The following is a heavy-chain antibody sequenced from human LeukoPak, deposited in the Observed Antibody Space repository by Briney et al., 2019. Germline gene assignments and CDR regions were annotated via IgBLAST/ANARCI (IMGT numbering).Heavy chain of an antibody. Sequence: SQTLSLTCTVSGDSISSDTYYWSWIRQHPGKDLEWIGYIYYSGSTYYNPSLKSRITISVDTSKNQFSLKLSSVTAADTAVYYCARGPTLTTDYWGQGTLVTVSS. V-gene: IGHV4-31*03. D-gene: IGHD4-17*01. CDR3: ARGPTLTTDY. CDR1: GDSISSDTYY. CDR2: IYYSGST. J-gene: IGHJ4*02.